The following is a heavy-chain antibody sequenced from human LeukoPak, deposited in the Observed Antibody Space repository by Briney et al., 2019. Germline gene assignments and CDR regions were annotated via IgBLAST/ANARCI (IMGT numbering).Heavy chain of an antibody. CDR1: GFTFSSYS. CDR3: ARVWGVREHGPNYYYYMDV. Sequence: GGSLRLSCAASGFTFSSYSMNWVRQAPGKGLEWVSSISSSSSYIYYADSVKGRFTISRDNSKNSLYLQMNSLRAEDTAVYYCARVWGVREHGPNYYYYMDVWGKGTTVTVSS. V-gene: IGHV3-21*04. CDR2: ISSSSSYI. J-gene: IGHJ6*03. D-gene: IGHD3-10*01.